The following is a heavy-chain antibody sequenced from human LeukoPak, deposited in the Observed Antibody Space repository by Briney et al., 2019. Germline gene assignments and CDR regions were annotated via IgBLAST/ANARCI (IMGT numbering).Heavy chain of an antibody. CDR3: ARLRDAFDI. CDR2: IYYSGST. Sequence: SETLSLTCTVSGGSISSYYWSWIRQPPGKGLEWIGYIYYSGSTNYNPSLKSRVTISVDTSKNQFSLKLSSVTAADTAVYYCARLRDAFDIWGQGTTVTVSS. J-gene: IGHJ3*02. CDR1: GGSISSYY. V-gene: IGHV4-59*08.